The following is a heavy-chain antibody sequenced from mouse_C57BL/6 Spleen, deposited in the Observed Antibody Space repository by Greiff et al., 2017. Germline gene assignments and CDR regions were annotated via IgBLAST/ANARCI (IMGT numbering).Heavy chain of an antibody. Sequence: QVQLQQSGAELVKPGASVKISCKASGYAFSSYWMNWVKQRPGKGLEWIGQIYPGDGDTNYNGKFKGKATLTADKSSSTAYMQLSSLTSEDSAVYFCARWDSSGPFDNRGESTTLTVSS. D-gene: IGHD3-2*02. J-gene: IGHJ2*01. CDR2: IYPGDGDT. CDR3: ARWDSSGPFDN. CDR1: GYAFSSYW. V-gene: IGHV1-80*01.